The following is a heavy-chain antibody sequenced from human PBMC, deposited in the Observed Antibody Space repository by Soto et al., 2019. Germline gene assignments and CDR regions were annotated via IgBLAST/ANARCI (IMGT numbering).Heavy chain of an antibody. CDR1: GFTFTSYE. Sequence: EVQLVESGGGLVRPGRSLRLSCAASGFTFTSYEFNWVRQAPGKGLEWISYIGTSGTNIYYADSVKGRFTVSRDNAKNALYLQMSSLRADDTAIYYCAREELNCGGDCFTFWGQGALVTVSS. CDR2: IGTSGTNI. CDR3: AREELNCGGDCFTF. D-gene: IGHD2-21*01. V-gene: IGHV3-48*03. J-gene: IGHJ4*02.